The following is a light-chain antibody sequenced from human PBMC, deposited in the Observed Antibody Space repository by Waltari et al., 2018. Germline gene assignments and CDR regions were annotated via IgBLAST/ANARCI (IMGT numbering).Light chain of an antibody. J-gene: IGKJ2*01. CDR2: WAS. CDR3: QQCDTYPYT. Sequence: DIVMTQSPAPLAVSLGERATINCTSSQSVLSSSNNKNYLGWYQQKPGQPPKLLISWASNRETVVPDRFSGSGSGTDFSLTISSLQTEDVAVYYCQQCDTYPYTFGQGTNLQIK. V-gene: IGKV4-1*01. CDR1: QSVLSSSNNKNY.